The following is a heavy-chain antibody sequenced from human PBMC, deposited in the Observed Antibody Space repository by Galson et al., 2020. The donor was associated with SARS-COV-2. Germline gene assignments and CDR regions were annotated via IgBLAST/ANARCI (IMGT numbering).Heavy chain of an antibody. CDR2: IKQGGSED. Sequence: QLGESLKISCAASGFSFSDFWMNWVRQAPGKGPEWVASIKQGGSEDYYMDSVKGRFTISRDDAKNSIYLQMNNLRAEDTAVYHCFREGSWGQGTLVTVSS. CDR3: FREGS. CDR1: GFSFSDFW. J-gene: IGHJ5*02. V-gene: IGHV3-7*01.